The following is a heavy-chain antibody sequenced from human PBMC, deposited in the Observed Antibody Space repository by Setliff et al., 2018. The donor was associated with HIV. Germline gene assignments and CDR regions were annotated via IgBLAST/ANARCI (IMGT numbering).Heavy chain of an antibody. CDR2: AAFDGRNQ. Sequence: QPGGSLRLSCVASGFMFSDFGMHWVRQAPGKGLEWLAFAAFDGRNQIHAESVEGRVTISRDNAKNTLYLQLHSLRAEDAAVYYCAKSLSSGFALDALDFRGQGTKVTVSS. CDR1: GFMFSDFG. D-gene: IGHD3-22*01. J-gene: IGHJ3*01. V-gene: IGHV3-30*02. CDR3: AKSLSSGFALDALDF.